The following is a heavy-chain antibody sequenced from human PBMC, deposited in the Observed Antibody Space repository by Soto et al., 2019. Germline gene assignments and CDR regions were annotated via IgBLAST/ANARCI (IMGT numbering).Heavy chain of an antibody. CDR3: AKGSPEYSSSFDY. Sequence: GGSLRLSCAASGLSFSAYAMSWVRQAPGKGLEWVSAISGSGDYTYYADSVKGRFTISRDNSKNTLYLQMNSLRAEDTAVYYCAKGSPEYSSSFDYWGQGALVTVSS. CDR1: GLSFSAYA. V-gene: IGHV3-23*01. D-gene: IGHD6-6*01. CDR2: ISGSGDYT. J-gene: IGHJ4*02.